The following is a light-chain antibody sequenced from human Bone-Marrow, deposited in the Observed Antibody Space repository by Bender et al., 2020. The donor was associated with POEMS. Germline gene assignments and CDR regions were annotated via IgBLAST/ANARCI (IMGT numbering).Light chain of an antibody. CDR2: EVT. CDR3: CSYSISNTPRV. Sequence: QSALTQPASISGSPGQAITISCTGTSRDVGSSNLVSWYQQYPGRAPKLIIFEVTQRPSGVSDRFSGSKSGNTASLTISGLQPEDGADYHCCSYSISNTPRVFGGGTKLTVL. J-gene: IGLJ2*01. CDR1: SRDVGSSNL. V-gene: IGLV2-14*02.